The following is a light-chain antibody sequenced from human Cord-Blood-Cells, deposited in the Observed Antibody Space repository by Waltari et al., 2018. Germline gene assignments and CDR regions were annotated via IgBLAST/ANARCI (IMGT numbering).Light chain of an antibody. Sequence: QSALTQPASVSGSTGQSITISCTGTSSDVGGYNYVSCYQQHPGKAPKLMIYDVSKRPSGVSNRFSGSKSGNTASLTISGLQAEDEADYYCSSYTSSSTYVVFGGGTKLTVL. CDR1: SSDVGGYNY. CDR2: DVS. CDR3: SSYTSSSTYVV. J-gene: IGLJ2*01. V-gene: IGLV2-14*01.